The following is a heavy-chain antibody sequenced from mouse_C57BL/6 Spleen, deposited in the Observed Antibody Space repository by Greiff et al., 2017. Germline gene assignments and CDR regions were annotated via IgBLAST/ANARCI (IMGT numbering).Heavy chain of an antibody. J-gene: IGHJ3*01. D-gene: IGHD2-1*01. CDR3: ARQGIYYGNPWFAY. CDR2: ISGGGGNT. Sequence: EVQVVESGGGLVKPGGSLKLSCAASGFTFSSYTMSWVRQTPEKRLEWVATISGGGGNTYYPDSVKGRFTISRDNAKNTLYLQMSSLRSEDTALYYCARQGIYYGNPWFAYWGQGTLVTVSA. CDR1: GFTFSSYT. V-gene: IGHV5-9*01.